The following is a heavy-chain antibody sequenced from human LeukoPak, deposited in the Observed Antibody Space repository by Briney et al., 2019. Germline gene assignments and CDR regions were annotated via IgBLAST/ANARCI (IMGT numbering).Heavy chain of an antibody. CDR1: GGSISSSSYY. J-gene: IGHJ2*01. CDR3: ARSRRDWYFDL. V-gene: IGHV4-39*07. CDR2: IYYSGST. Sequence: SETLSLTCTVSGGSISSSSYYWGWIRQPPGKGLEWIGSIYYSGSTYYNPSLKSRVTISVDTSKNQFSLKLSSVTAADTAVYYCARSRRDWYFDLWGRGTLVTVSS.